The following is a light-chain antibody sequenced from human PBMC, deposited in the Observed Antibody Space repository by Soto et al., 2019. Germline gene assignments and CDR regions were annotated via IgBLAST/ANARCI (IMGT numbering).Light chain of an antibody. CDR2: WAS. J-gene: IGKJ2*01. V-gene: IGKV4-1*01. Sequence: DIVMTQSPDSLAVSLGERATINCKSSQSVFYSSNNKNYFAWYQQKPGQPPKLLIYWASTRESGVPDRFSGSGSCTDFTLTISSLQAEDVAVYYCQQYYSTPYTFGQGTKLEIK. CDR3: QQYYSTPYT. CDR1: QSVFYSSNNKNY.